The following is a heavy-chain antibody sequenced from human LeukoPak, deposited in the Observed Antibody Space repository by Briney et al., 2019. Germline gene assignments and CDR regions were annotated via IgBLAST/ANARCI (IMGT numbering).Heavy chain of an antibody. V-gene: IGHV4-59*01. Sequence: SETLSLTCAVYGGSFSGYYWSWIRQPPGKGLEWIGYIYYSGSTNYNPSLKSRVTISVDTSKNQFSLKLSSVTAADTAVYYCARGRTYYYDSSGALWFDPWGQGTLVTVSS. D-gene: IGHD3-22*01. CDR2: IYYSGST. CDR3: ARGRTYYYDSSGALWFDP. CDR1: GGSFSGYY. J-gene: IGHJ5*02.